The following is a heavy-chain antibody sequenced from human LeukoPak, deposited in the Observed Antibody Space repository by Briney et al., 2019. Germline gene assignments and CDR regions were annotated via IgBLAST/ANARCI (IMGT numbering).Heavy chain of an antibody. Sequence: ASVKVSCKASGYTFTGYYMHWVRQAPGQGLEWMGRINPNSGGTNYAQKFQGRVTMTRDTSISTAYMELSRLRSDDTAVYYCARDLGYYYGSGSYHPLDYWGQGTLVTVSS. V-gene: IGHV1-2*06. CDR2: INPNSGGT. J-gene: IGHJ4*02. D-gene: IGHD3-10*01. CDR1: GYTFTGYY. CDR3: ARDLGYYYGSGSYHPLDY.